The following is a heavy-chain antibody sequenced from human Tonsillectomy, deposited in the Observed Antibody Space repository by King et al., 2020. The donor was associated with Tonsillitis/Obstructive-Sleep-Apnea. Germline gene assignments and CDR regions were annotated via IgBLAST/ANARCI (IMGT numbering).Heavy chain of an antibody. J-gene: IGHJ3*02. Sequence: VQLVESGGGVVQPGRSLRLSCAASGFTFSTYAIHWVRQGPGKGLEWVAVISYDGTNKYYADSVKGRFTISRDNSENTLYLQMNSLRAEDTAVYYCVREGIYDSNGYADAFDIWGQGTMVTVSS. V-gene: IGHV3-30*04. CDR2: ISYDGTNK. CDR1: GFTFSTYA. CDR3: VREGIYDSNGYADAFDI. D-gene: IGHD3-22*01.